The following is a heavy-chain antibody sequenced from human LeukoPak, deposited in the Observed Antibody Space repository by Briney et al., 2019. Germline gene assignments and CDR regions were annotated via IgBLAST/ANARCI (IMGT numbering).Heavy chain of an antibody. J-gene: IGHJ6*03. CDR3: ASRLKDGSGSYYFKFYYYYYMDV. V-gene: IGHV4-59*08. D-gene: IGHD3-10*01. Sequence: SETLSLTCTVSGGSISSYYWSWIRQPPGKGLEWIGYIYYSGSTNYNPSLKSRVTISVDTSKNQFSLKLSSVTAADTAVYYCASRLKDGSGSYYFKFYYYYYMDVWGKGTTVTVSS. CDR1: GGSISSYY. CDR2: IYYSGST.